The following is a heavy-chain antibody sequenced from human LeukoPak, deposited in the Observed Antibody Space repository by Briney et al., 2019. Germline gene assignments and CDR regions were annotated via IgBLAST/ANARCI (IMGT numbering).Heavy chain of an antibody. D-gene: IGHD3-10*01. CDR3: AKDTWPREGINY. Sequence: PGGSLRLSCAASGFTFSSYGMHWVRQAPGKGLEWVTFIRSDGNNKYYADSVKGRFTISRDNSKNTLYLQMNSLRPEDTAVYCCAKDTWPREGINYWGQGRLVTVSS. V-gene: IGHV3-30*02. J-gene: IGHJ4*02. CDR1: GFTFSSYG. CDR2: IRSDGNNK.